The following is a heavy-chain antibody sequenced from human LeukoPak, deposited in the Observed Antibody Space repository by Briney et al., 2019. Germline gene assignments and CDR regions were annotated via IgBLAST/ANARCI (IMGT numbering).Heavy chain of an antibody. CDR1: GFTFSSFA. CDR3: ATLVTHEPLFSTGAQYFQN. Sequence: GGSLRLSGSASGFTFSSFAMHWVRQAPGKGLEYVAAISRNGGSTYYADSVKGRFTISRDNSKNTVYLQLNSLRAEDTAVYYCATLVTHEPLFSTGAQYFQNWGQGTLVTVSS. J-gene: IGHJ1*01. V-gene: IGHV3-64*04. D-gene: IGHD2-21*02. CDR2: ISRNGGST.